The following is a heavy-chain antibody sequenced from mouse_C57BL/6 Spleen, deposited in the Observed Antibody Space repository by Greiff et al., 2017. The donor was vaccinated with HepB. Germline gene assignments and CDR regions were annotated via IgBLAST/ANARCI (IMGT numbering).Heavy chain of an antibody. CDR1: GYTFTSYW. J-gene: IGHJ2*01. V-gene: IGHV1-69*01. CDR3: ARNYGNYVGYFDY. Sequence: VKLQQPGAELVMPGASVKLSCKASGYTFTSYWMHWVKQRPGQGLEWIGEIDPSDSYTNYNQKFKGKSTLTVDKSSSTAYMQLSSLTSEDSAVYYCARNYGNYVGYFDYWGQGTTLTVSS. CDR2: IDPSDSYT. D-gene: IGHD2-1*01.